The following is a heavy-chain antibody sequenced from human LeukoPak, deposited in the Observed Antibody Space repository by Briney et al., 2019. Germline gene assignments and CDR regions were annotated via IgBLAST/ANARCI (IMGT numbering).Heavy chain of an antibody. J-gene: IGHJ5*02. Sequence: ASVKVSCKASGYTLTSYDINWVRQATGQGLEWMGWMNPNSGNTGYAQKFQGRVTMTRNTSISTAYMELSSLRSEDTAVYYCARGREDTIFGVVIAWRGFDPWGQGTLVTVSS. CDR1: GYTLTSYD. V-gene: IGHV1-8*01. D-gene: IGHD3-3*01. CDR2: MNPNSGNT. CDR3: ARGREDTIFGVVIAWRGFDP.